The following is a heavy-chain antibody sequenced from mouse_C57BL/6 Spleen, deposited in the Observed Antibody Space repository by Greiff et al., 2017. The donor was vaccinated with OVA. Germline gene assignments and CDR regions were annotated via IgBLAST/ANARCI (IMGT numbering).Heavy chain of an antibody. CDR1: GFTFSDYG. CDR3: SRFDCFAY. Sequence: EVHLVESGGGLVKPGGSLKLSCAASGFTFSDYGMHWVRQAPEKGLEWVAYISSGSSTIYYADTVKGRFTISRDKAKNTLFLQMTSLRSEDTAMYYCSRFDCFAYWGQGTTLPVSS. CDR2: ISSGSSTI. V-gene: IGHV5-17*01. J-gene: IGHJ2*01.